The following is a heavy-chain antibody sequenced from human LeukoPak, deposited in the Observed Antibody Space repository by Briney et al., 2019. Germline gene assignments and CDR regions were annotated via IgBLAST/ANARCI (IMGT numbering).Heavy chain of an antibody. J-gene: IGHJ4*02. V-gene: IGHV3-74*01. CDR3: VKVRGRARVGYFDY. D-gene: IGHD1-26*01. CDR1: RFTLSSSW. Sequence: GGSLRLSCAPSRFTLSSSWIHRVRPAPGKGLVWVSRINKDGSVTDYAESVKGRFSISSDNAKNTLYLQMNSLRVEDTAIYYCVKVRGRARVGYFDYWGQGTLVTVSS. CDR2: INKDGSVT.